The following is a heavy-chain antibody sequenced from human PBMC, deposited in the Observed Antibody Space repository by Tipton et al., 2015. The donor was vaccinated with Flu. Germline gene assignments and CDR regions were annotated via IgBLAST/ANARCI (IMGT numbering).Heavy chain of an antibody. V-gene: IGHV4-4*07. J-gene: IGHJ2*01. Sequence: LRLSCTVSGGSISSYYWSWIRQPAGKGLEWIGRIYSSGSTNYKPSLKSRVTMSVDTSKKQFSLKLSSVTAADTAVYYCARDSSSCWYFDLWGRGTLVTVSS. D-gene: IGHD6-13*01. CDR2: IYSSGST. CDR1: GGSISSYY. CDR3: ARDSSSCWYFDL.